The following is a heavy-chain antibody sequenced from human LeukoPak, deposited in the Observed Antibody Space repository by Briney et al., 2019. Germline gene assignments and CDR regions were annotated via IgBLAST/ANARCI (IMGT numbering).Heavy chain of an antibody. V-gene: IGHV4-59*08. CDR1: GGSISGYY. Sequence: SETLSLTCTVSGGSISGYYWSWIRQPPGKGLEWIAYIYYSGSTYYNPSLKSRVTVSADTSNNQFSLKLTSVTASDTAVYYCAGHRYGESGHFDYWGQGTLVTVSS. J-gene: IGHJ4*02. CDR3: AGHRYGESGHFDY. D-gene: IGHD4-17*01. CDR2: IYYSGST.